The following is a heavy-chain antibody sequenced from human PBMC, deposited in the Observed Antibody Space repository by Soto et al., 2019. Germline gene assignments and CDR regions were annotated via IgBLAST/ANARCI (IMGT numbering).Heavy chain of an antibody. CDR2: ITPFNGNT. D-gene: IGHD3-3*01. CDR1: GYNFTYRY. V-gene: IGHV1-45*02. Sequence: QIQLAQSGAEVRKTGSSVEISCKASGYNFTYRYLHWVRQAPGQALEWMGWITPFNGNTKYAQKFHDRVTFTSDGSMSTAYMERRGLISAETGIYYWVLLFDFYGLAVWGQGTTVTVSS. J-gene: IGHJ6*02. CDR3: VLLFDFYGLAV.